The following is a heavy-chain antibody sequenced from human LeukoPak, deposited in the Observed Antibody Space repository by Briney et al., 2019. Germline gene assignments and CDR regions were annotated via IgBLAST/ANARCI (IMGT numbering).Heavy chain of an antibody. CDR1: GITFSSYG. V-gene: IGHV3-48*03. J-gene: IGHJ4*02. D-gene: IGHD2/OR15-2a*01. CDR3: ARERTTIVSGTTIGAH. CDR2: ISSTGGTT. Sequence: PGGSLRLSCAASGITFSSYGMSWVRQAPGKGLEWVSSISSTGGTTYYADSVKGRFTISRDNAKNSLYLQMNSLRADDTAVYYCARERTTIVSGTTIGAHWGQGTLVTVSS.